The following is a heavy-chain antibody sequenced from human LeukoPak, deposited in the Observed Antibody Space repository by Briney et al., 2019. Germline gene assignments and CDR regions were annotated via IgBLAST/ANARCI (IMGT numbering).Heavy chain of an antibody. D-gene: IGHD6-19*01. CDR1: GYTFTSYG. V-gene: IGHV1-69*13. CDR3: ATTGGYSSGWTYYYYGMDV. CDR2: IIPIFGTA. J-gene: IGHJ6*02. Sequence: SVKVSCKASGYTFTSYGISWVRQAPGQGLEWMGGIIPIFGTANYAQKFQGRVTITADESTSTAYMELSSLRSEDTAVYYCATTGGYSSGWTYYYYGMDVWGQGTTVTVSS.